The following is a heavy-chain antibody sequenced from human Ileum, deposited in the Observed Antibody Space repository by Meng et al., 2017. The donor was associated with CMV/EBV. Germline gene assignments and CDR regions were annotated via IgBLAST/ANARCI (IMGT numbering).Heavy chain of an antibody. D-gene: IGHD2-15*01. CDR1: GGSISSSNW. V-gene: IGHV4-4*02. Sequence: CAGSGGSISSSNWWSWVRQPPGKGLEWIGEIYHSGSTNYNSSLKSRVTISVDKSKNQFSLKLSSVTAADTAVYYCAKYSGGSSYFDYWGQGTLVTVSS. CDR3: AKYSGGSSYFDY. J-gene: IGHJ4*02. CDR2: IYHSGST.